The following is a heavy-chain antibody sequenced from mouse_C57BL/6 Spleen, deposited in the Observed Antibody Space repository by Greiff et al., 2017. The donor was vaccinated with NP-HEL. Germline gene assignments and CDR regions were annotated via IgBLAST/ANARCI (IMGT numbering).Heavy chain of an antibody. V-gene: IGHV1-76*01. CDR3: ARGGGNGYFDY. J-gene: IGHJ2*01. D-gene: IGHD2-1*01. Sequence: QVQLQQSGAELVRPGASVKLSCKASGYTFTDYYINWVKQRPGQGLEWIARIYPGSGNTYYNEKFKGKATLTAEKSSSTAYMQLSSLTSEDSAVYFCARGGGNGYFDYWGQGTTLTVSS. CDR1: GYTFTDYY. CDR2: IYPGSGNT.